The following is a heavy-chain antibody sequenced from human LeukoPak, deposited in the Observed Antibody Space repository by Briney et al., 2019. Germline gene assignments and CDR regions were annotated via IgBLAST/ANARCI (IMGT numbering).Heavy chain of an antibody. CDR3: ARLKCISTTCPSRYVMDV. CDR2: IYYSGST. D-gene: IGHD2-2*01. CDR1: GGSISSYY. Sequence: SEILSLTCSVSGGSISSYYWSWIRQPPRKGLEYIGYIYYSGSTNYNPSLKSRVTISVDTSKDQFSLNLTSVTAADTAVYYCARLKCISTTCPSRYVMDVWGQGTTVTVSS. J-gene: IGHJ6*02. V-gene: IGHV4-59*01.